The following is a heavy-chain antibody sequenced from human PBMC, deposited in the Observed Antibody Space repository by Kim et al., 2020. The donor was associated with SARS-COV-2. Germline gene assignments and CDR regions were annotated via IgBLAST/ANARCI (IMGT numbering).Heavy chain of an antibody. CDR1: GFTFSSYG. J-gene: IGHJ5*01. CDR2: ISYDGSNK. V-gene: IGHV3-30*18. CDR3: AKDPSYCTNGVCYHNWV. Sequence: GGSLRLSCAASGFTFSSYGMHWVRQAPGKGLEWVAVISYDGSNKYYADSVKGRFTISRDNSKNTLYLQMNSLRAEDTAVYYCAKDPSYCTNGVCYHNWV. D-gene: IGHD2-8*01.